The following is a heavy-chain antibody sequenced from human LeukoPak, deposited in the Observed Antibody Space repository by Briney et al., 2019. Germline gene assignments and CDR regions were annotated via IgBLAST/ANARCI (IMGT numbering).Heavy chain of an antibody. J-gene: IGHJ5*02. Sequence: ASVTVSCKASGYTFTSYGISWVRQAPGQGLEWMRWISAYNGNTNYAQKLQGRVTMTTDTSTSTAYMELRSLRSDDTAVYYCARDRTYYYGSGSYYNLFDPWGQGTLVTVSS. CDR3: ARDRTYYYGSGSYYNLFDP. CDR1: GYTFTSYG. V-gene: IGHV1-18*01. D-gene: IGHD3-10*01. CDR2: ISAYNGNT.